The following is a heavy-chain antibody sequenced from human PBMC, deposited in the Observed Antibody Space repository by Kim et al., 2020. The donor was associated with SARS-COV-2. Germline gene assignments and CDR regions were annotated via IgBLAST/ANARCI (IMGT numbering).Heavy chain of an antibody. Sequence: CAASGFIFRNFGMHWVRQAPGKGLEWVAFISNDGTTTIYADSVRGRFTISRDYSENKLYLQMDSLSAGDTAVYYCARPSSSHFDFWGQGTLAT. CDR2: ISNDGTTT. CDR3: ARPSSSHFDF. V-gene: IGHV3-33*05. CDR1: GFIFRNFG. J-gene: IGHJ4*02. D-gene: IGHD3-10*01.